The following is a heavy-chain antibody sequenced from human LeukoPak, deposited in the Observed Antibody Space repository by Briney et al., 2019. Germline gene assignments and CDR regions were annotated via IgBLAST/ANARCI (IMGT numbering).Heavy chain of an antibody. CDR1: GGSISSSSYY. V-gene: IGHV4-39*07. CDR2: IYYSGST. J-gene: IGHJ5*02. D-gene: IGHD4-11*01. CDR3: ARDPRSRSRYSNYWFDP. Sequence: SETLSLTCTVSGGSISSSSYYWGWIRQPPGKGLEWIGSIYYSGSTYYNPSLKSRVTISVDTSKNQFSLKLSSVTAADTAVYYCARDPRSRSRYSNYWFDPWGQGTLVTVSS.